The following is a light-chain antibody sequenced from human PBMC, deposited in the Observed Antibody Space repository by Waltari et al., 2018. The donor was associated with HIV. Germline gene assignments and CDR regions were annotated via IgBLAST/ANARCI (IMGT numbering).Light chain of an antibody. V-gene: IGLV1-47*01. CDR1: SSNIGSIY. CDR2: RND. J-gene: IGLJ2*01. Sequence: QSVLTQPPSASGTPGQRVTLSCSGSSSNIGSIYVYWYQQLPGTAPKLLIYRNDQRPSGVPDRFPGAKSGTPASLAISGLRSDDEADYYCAAWDYSLSGWVFGGGTKLTVL. CDR3: AAWDYSLSGWV.